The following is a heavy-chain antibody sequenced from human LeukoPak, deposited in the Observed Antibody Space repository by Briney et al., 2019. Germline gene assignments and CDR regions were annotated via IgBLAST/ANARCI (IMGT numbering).Heavy chain of an antibody. D-gene: IGHD3-10*01. V-gene: IGHV7-4-1*02. CDR3: ASTHHYYGSGSYYNRDWFDP. CDR2: INTNTGNP. J-gene: IGHJ5*02. Sequence: ASVNVSCKASGYTFTSYAMNWVRQAPGQGLEWMGWINTNTGNPTYAQGFTGRFVFSLDTSVSTAYLQISSLKAEDTAVYYCASTHHYYGSGSYYNRDWFDPWGQGTLVTVSS. CDR1: GYTFTSYA.